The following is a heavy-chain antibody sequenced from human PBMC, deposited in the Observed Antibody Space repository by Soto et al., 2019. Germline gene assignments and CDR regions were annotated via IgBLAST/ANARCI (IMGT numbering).Heavy chain of an antibody. D-gene: IGHD3-22*01. Sequence: QITLKESGPTLVKPTQTLTLTCTFSGFSLSTSGVGVGWIRQPPGKALEWLALIYWDDDKRYSPSLKSRLTITKDTXTNMVXXTMTNMDPVDTATYYCAHRRAVYYYDSSGYYPPDYWGQGTLVTVSS. CDR1: GFSLSTSGVG. V-gene: IGHV2-5*02. CDR2: IYWDDDK. J-gene: IGHJ4*02. CDR3: AHRRAVYYYDSSGYYPPDY.